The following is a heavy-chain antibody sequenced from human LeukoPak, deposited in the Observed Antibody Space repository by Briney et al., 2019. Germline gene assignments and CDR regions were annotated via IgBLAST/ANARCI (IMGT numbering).Heavy chain of an antibody. V-gene: IGHV1-18*04. CDR2: ISAYNGNT. J-gene: IGHJ6*04. D-gene: IGHD2-15*01. CDR1: GYTFISYG. Sequence: ASVKVSCKASGYTFISYGISWVRQAPGQGLEWMGWISAYNGNTNYAQKLQGRVTVTTDTSTSTAYMELRSLRSDDTAVYYCAREMVGAATTGGYGIDVWGKGTPVTVSS. CDR3: AREMVGAATTGGYGIDV.